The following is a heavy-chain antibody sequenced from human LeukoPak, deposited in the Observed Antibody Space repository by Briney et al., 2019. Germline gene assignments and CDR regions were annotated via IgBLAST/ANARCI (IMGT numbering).Heavy chain of an antibody. CDR3: ARDRYNWNDSYYYYGMDV. CDR1: GGSISSYY. D-gene: IGHD1-20*01. Sequence: SETLSLTCTVSGGSISSYYWSWIRQPPGKGLEWIGYIYYSGSTNYNPSLKSRVTISVDTSKNQFSLKLSPVTAADTAVYYCARDRYNWNDSYYYYGMDVWGQGTTVTVSS. CDR2: IYYSGST. J-gene: IGHJ6*02. V-gene: IGHV4-59*01.